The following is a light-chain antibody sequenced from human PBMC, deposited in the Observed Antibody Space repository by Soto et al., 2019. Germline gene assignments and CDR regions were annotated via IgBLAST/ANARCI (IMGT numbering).Light chain of an antibody. V-gene: IGLV1-51*01. Sequence: QSVLTQPPSVSAAPGQKVTISCSGSSSNIGNNYVSWYQQLPGTALKLLIYDSNKRPSGIPDRFSGSKSGTSATLGITGLQTGDEADYYCGTWDSSLSAVVFGGGTQLTVL. CDR2: DSN. CDR3: GTWDSSLSAVV. J-gene: IGLJ2*01. CDR1: SSNIGNNY.